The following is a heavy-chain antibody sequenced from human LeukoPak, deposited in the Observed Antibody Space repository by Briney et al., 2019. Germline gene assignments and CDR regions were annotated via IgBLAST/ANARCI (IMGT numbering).Heavy chain of an antibody. CDR1: GFTFSNYW. CDR2: IRQDGSEK. Sequence: GGSLRLSCAASGFTFSNYWMSWVRQAPGKGLEWVANIRQDGSEKYYVDSVKGRFTISRGNAKNSLYLQMNSLRAEDTAVYYCARIVREYDYVWGSSPGFDYWGQGTLVTVSS. CDR3: ARIVREYDYVWGSSPGFDY. J-gene: IGHJ4*02. V-gene: IGHV3-7*02. D-gene: IGHD3-16*01.